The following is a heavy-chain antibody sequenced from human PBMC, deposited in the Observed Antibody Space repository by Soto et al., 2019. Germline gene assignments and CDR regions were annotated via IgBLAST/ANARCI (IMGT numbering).Heavy chain of an antibody. CDR3: ARLSPYYDFWSGYSTYYYYYMDV. CDR2: IYYSGST. CDR1: GGSISSYY. J-gene: IGHJ6*03. D-gene: IGHD3-3*01. V-gene: IGHV4-59*08. Sequence: QVQLQESGPGLVKPSETLSLTCTVSGGSISSYYWSWIRQPPGKGLEWIGYIYYSGSTNYNPSLKSRVTISVDTSKNQFSLKLSSVTAADTAVYYCARLSPYYDFWSGYSTYYYYYMDVWGKGTTVTVSS.